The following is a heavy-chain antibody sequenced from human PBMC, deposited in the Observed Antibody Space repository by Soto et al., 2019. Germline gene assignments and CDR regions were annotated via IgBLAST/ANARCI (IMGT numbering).Heavy chain of an antibody. D-gene: IGHD1-1*01. CDR1: GRSISSSSYY. Sequence: SETLXLTCTVSGRSISSSSYYWGWIRQPPGKGLEWIGSIYYSGSTYYNPSLKSRVTISVDTSKNQFSLKLSSVTAADTAVYYCARNRDGYNYRLGYYGMDVWGQGTTVTVSS. J-gene: IGHJ6*02. CDR3: ARNRDGYNYRLGYYGMDV. CDR2: IYYSGST. V-gene: IGHV4-39*01.